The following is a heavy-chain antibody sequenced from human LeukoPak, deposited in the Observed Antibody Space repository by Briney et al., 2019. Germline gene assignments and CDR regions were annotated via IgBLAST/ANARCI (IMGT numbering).Heavy chain of an antibody. V-gene: IGHV4-39*07. CDR1: GGSISSSSYY. Sequence: SETLSLTCTVSGGSISSSSYYWGWIRQPPGKGLEWIGSIYYSGSTYYNPSLKSRVTISVDTSKNQFSLKLSSVTAADTAVYYCARDAPMGVFDFWGQGTLVTVSS. CDR3: ARDAPMGVFDF. D-gene: IGHD1-26*01. J-gene: IGHJ4*02. CDR2: IYYSGST.